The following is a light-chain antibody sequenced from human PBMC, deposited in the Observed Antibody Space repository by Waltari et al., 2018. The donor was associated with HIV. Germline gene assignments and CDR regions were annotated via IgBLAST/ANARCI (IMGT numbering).Light chain of an antibody. CDR1: ALPKQY. Sequence: SYELTQPTSVSVSPGQTARITCSGDALPKQYTYWYQPKPGQAAVLVIDKDSERPSGIPERFSGSNSGTTVTLTISGVQAEDEADYYCQSADSSGSPYVVFGGGTKLTVL. CDR2: KDS. CDR3: QSADSSGSPYVV. V-gene: IGLV3-25*03. J-gene: IGLJ2*01.